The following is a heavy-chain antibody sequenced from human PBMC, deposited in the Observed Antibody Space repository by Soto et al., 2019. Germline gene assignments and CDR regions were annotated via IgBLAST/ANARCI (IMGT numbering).Heavy chain of an antibody. CDR3: ARDDGEELYYYYYGMDV. V-gene: IGHV3-48*02. J-gene: IGHJ6*02. Sequence: EVQLVESGGGLVQPGGSLRLSCAASGFTFSSYSMNWVRQAPGKGLEWVSYISSSSSTIYYADSVKGRFTISRDNAKNSLYLQMNSLRDEDTAVYYCARDDGEELYYYYYGMDVWGQGTTVTVSS. D-gene: IGHD3-10*01. CDR1: GFTFSSYS. CDR2: ISSSSSTI.